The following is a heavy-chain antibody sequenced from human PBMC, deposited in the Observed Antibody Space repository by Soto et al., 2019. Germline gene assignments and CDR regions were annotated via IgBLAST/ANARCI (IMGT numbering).Heavy chain of an antibody. V-gene: IGHV1-69*02. Sequence: SVKVSCKASGGTFSSYTISWVRQAPGQGLEWMGRIIPILGIANYAQKFQGRVTITADKSTSTAYMELSSLRSEDTAVYYCARGAAGFWFDPWGQGTLVTVSS. CDR1: GGTFSSYT. CDR2: IIPILGIA. CDR3: ARGAAGFWFDP. J-gene: IGHJ5*02. D-gene: IGHD6-13*01.